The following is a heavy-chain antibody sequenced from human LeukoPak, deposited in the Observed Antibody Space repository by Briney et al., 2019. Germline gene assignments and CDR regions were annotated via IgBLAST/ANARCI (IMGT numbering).Heavy chain of an antibody. D-gene: IGHD2-2*01. Sequence: GESLKISCKGSGYRFTSYWIGWVRQMSGKGLEWMGIIYPGDSDTRYSPSFQGQVTISADKSISTAYLQWSSLKASDTAMYYCARVWETMTSCYRCFHYWRQGTLVSVSS. J-gene: IGHJ4*02. CDR2: IYPGDSDT. V-gene: IGHV5-51*01. CDR3: ARVWETMTSCYRCFHY. CDR1: GYRFTSYW.